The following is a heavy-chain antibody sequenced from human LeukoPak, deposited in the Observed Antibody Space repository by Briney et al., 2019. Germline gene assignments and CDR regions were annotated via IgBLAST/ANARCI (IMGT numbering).Heavy chain of an antibody. Sequence: PGGSLRLSCAASGFTLSSYAMHWVRQAPGKGLEWVAVISYDGSNKYYADSVKGRFTISRDNSKNTLYLQMNSLRAEDTAVYYCARVRDYYYDSSGYPHYWGQGTLVTVSS. CDR1: GFTLSSYA. CDR2: ISYDGSNK. D-gene: IGHD3-22*01. J-gene: IGHJ4*02. V-gene: IGHV3-30-3*01. CDR3: ARVRDYYYDSSGYPHY.